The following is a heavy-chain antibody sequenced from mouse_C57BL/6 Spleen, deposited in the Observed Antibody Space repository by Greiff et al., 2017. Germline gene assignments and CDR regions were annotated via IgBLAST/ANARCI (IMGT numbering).Heavy chain of an antibody. V-gene: IGHV1-39*01. J-gene: IGHJ2*01. CDR3: ARRDYGSSHPYFDY. CDR2: INPNYGTT. Sequence: VQLQQSGPELVKPGASVQISCKASGYSFTDYNMNWVKQSNGKSLEWIGVINPNYGTTSYNQKFKGKATLTVDQSSSTAYMQLNSLTSEDSAVYYCARRDYGSSHPYFDYWGQGTTLTVSS. D-gene: IGHD1-1*01. CDR1: GYSFTDYN.